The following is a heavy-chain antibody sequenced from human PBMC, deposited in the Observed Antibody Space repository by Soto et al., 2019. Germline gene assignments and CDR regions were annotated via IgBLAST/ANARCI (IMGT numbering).Heavy chain of an antibody. CDR3: AIGEQYSGRIFDY. D-gene: IGHD1-26*01. CDR1: GDSVSSNSAG. J-gene: IGHJ4*01. V-gene: IGHV6-1*01. Sequence: PSHTLSLTCATTGDSVSSNSAGWSWVRQSPSRGLEWLGRTYYRSKWYYEYAVSVRGRITINPDTSKNQYSLQLNSVTPEDTAVYLCAIGEQYSGRIFDYWGQGTLVTVSS. CDR2: TYYRSKWYY.